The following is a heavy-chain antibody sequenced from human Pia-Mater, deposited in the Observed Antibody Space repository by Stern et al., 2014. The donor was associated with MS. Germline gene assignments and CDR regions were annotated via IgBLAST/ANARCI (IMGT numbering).Heavy chain of an antibody. CDR3: ARDPSYCGGDCYANWFDP. D-gene: IGHD2-21*02. V-gene: IGHV3-74*01. Sequence: EVQLVESGGGLVQPGGSLRLSCAASGFTFSSYWMHWVRQAPWKGLVGVSRINSDGSSTSYADSVKGRFTISRDNAKNTLYLQMNSLRAEDTAVYYCARDPSYCGGDCYANWFDPWGQGTLVTVSS. CDR1: GFTFSSYW. CDR2: INSDGSST. J-gene: IGHJ5*02.